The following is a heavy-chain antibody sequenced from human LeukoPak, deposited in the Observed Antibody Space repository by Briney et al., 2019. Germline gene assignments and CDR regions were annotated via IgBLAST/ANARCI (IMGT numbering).Heavy chain of an antibody. CDR1: GFTFSSYA. D-gene: IGHD3-22*01. J-gene: IGHJ4*02. CDR3: AKTDSSGYILDY. V-gene: IGHV3-33*08. Sequence: PGGSLRLSCAASGFTFSSYAMSWVRQAPGKGLEWVAVIWYDGSNKYYADSVKGRFTISRDNSKNTLYLQMNSLRAEDTAVYYCAKTDSSGYILDYWGQGTLVTVSS. CDR2: IWYDGSNK.